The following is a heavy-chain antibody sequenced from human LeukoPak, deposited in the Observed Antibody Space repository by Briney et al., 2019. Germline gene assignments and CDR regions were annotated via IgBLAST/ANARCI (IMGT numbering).Heavy chain of an antibody. CDR3: AKSIQLWFRSTFDY. Sequence: PGGSLRLSCAASGFIFSSYAMSWVRQAPGKGLEWVSAISGSGGSTYYADSVKGRFTISRDNSKNTLYLQMNSLRAEDTAVYYCAKSIQLWFRSTFDYWGQGTLVTVSS. V-gene: IGHV3-23*01. CDR2: ISGSGGST. CDR1: GFIFSSYA. D-gene: IGHD5-18*01. J-gene: IGHJ4*02.